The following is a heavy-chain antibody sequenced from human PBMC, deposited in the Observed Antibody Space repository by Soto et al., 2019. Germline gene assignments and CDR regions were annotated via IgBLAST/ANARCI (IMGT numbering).Heavy chain of an antibody. V-gene: IGHV1-46*01. J-gene: IGHJ4*02. CDR2: INPSGGST. D-gene: IGHD6-19*01. CDR3: ARDGVAVAGTPFDY. Sequence: KISCKGSGYSFAGYWITWVRQMPGKGLEWMGIINPSGGSTSYAQKFQGRVTMTRDTSTSTVYMELSSLRSEDTAVYYCARDGVAVAGTPFDYWGQGTLVTVSS. CDR1: GYSFAGYW.